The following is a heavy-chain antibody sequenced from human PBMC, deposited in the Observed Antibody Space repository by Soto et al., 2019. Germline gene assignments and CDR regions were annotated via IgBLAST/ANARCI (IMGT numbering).Heavy chain of an antibody. Sequence: QVQLVQSGAEVKKHGSSVKVSCKASGGTFSSYAISWVRQAPGQGLEWMGGIIPIFGTANYAQKFQGRVTITADESTSTAYMELSSLRSEDTAVYYCARGLPSPRYYYDSSGFLNYWGQGTLVTVSS. CDR1: GGTFSSYA. J-gene: IGHJ4*02. D-gene: IGHD3-22*01. CDR3: ARGLPSPRYYYDSSGFLNY. V-gene: IGHV1-69*01. CDR2: IIPIFGTA.